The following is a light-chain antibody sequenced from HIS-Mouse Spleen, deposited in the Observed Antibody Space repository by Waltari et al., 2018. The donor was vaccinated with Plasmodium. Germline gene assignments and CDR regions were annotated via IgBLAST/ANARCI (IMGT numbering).Light chain of an antibody. V-gene: IGKV1-39*01. CDR3: QQSYSTPPT. CDR1: QSISSY. CDR2: AAS. J-gene: IGKJ4*01. Sequence: DIQMTPSPSSLSASVGDRVTITCRASQSISSYLNWYKQKPGKAPKLLIYAASSLQSGVPSMFSGSGSGTDVTLTISSLPPEDFATYYCQQSYSTPPTFGGGTKVEIK.